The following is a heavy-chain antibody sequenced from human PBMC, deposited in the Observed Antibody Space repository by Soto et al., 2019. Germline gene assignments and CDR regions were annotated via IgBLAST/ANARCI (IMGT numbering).Heavy chain of an antibody. Sequence: QVQLQESGPGLVKPSGTLSLTCTVSGGSMTSSNWWNWVRQSPGKGLEWIGEAHHSGRTNYNPSRXSXAXIXXDQSKNHFSLKLSSVTAADTAVYYCARSEATGLDYWGQGTLVTVSS. CDR1: GGSMTSSNW. V-gene: IGHV4-4*02. D-gene: IGHD1-26*01. CDR3: ARSEATGLDY. J-gene: IGHJ4*02. CDR2: AHHSGRT.